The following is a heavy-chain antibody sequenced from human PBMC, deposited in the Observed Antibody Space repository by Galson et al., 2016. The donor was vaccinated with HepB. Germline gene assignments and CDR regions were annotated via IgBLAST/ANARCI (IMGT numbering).Heavy chain of an antibody. Sequence: SLRLSCAASGIIFSRYEMHWVRQAPGKGLEWVAVISHDGSNKYYADSVRGRFTISRDNSKNTLYLQMNSLRAEDTAVYYCARGRVYYDTSGYYLPYFDYWGQGTLVTVSS. CDR2: ISHDGSNK. J-gene: IGHJ4*02. V-gene: IGHV3-30-3*01. D-gene: IGHD3-22*01. CDR1: GIIFSRYE. CDR3: ARGRVYYDTSGYYLPYFDY.